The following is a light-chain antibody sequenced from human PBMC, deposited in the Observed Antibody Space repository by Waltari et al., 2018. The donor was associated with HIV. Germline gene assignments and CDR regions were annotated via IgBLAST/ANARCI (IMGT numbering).Light chain of an antibody. J-gene: IGLJ3*02. CDR3: SSYTSSSTWV. Sequence: QSALTQPASVSGSPGQSITISCTGTSSDVGGYNYVSWYQQHPGKAPKLMIYDVSKRPSGFPNRFSGSKSGNTASLTISGLQAEDEADYYCSSYTSSSTWVFGGGTKLTVL. CDR2: DVS. CDR1: SSDVGGYNY. V-gene: IGLV2-14*01.